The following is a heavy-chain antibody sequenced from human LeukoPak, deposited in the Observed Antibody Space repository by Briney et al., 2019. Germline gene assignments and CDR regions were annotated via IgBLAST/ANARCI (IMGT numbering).Heavy chain of an antibody. CDR3: ARAGRRLVDYVWGSYRAPFDY. Sequence: VASVKVSCKASGYTFTSYYMHWVRQAPGQGLEWMGIINPSGGSTSYAQKFQGRVTMTRDTSTSTVYMELSSLRSEDTAVYYCARAGRRLVDYVWGSYRAPFDYWGQGTLVTVSS. CDR1: GYTFTSYY. CDR2: INPSGGST. V-gene: IGHV1-46*01. D-gene: IGHD3-16*02. J-gene: IGHJ4*02.